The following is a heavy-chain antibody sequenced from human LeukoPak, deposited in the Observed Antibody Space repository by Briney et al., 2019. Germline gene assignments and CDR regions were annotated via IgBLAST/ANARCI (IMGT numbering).Heavy chain of an antibody. J-gene: IGHJ4*02. Sequence: GGSLRLSCAASGLTFSGYQMNWVSQAQGKGLEWVSYISSSSTIIHYADSVKGRFTISRDNAKNSLYLQMNSLRVEDTAVYYCARGQLAADFDYWGQGTLVTVSS. V-gene: IGHV3-48*03. D-gene: IGHD6-13*01. CDR2: ISSSSTII. CDR1: GLTFSGYQ. CDR3: ARGQLAADFDY.